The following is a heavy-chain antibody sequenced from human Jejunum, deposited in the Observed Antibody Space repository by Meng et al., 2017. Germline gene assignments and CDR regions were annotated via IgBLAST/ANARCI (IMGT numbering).Heavy chain of an antibody. CDR1: GFTFSSYA. J-gene: IGHJ4*02. D-gene: IGHD6-19*01. Sequence: GGSLRLSCGAAGFTFSSYAMNWVRQAPGKGLEWASAISGSGGRTYYADSVKGRFTISRDNSKNTLYLQMNSLRAEDTAVYYCAKDRLAVAGYPAIDYWGQGTLVTVSS. CDR3: AKDRLAVAGYPAIDY. CDR2: ISGSGGRT. V-gene: IGHV3-23*01.